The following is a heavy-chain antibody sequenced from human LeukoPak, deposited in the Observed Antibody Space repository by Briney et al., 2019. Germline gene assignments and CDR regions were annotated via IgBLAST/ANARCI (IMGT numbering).Heavy chain of an antibody. CDR3: ARKFGSGSYYRVSWFDP. CDR1: GYTFRSYT. CDR2: INPSGGST. D-gene: IGHD3-10*01. Sequence: GASVKVACKASGYTFRSYTMNWVRQAPGQGLEWMGIINPSGGSTSYAQKFQGRVTMTRDMSTSTDYMELSSLRSEDTAVYYCARKFGSGSYYRVSWFDPWGQGTLVTVSS. V-gene: IGHV1-46*01. J-gene: IGHJ5*02.